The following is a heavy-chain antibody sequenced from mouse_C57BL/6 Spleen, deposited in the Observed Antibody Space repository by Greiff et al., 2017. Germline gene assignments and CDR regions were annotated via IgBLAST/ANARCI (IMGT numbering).Heavy chain of an antibody. CDR3: ARDDGYYVPFAY. D-gene: IGHD2-3*01. J-gene: IGHJ3*01. CDR1: GYTFTSYW. V-gene: IGHV1-64*01. CDR2: IHPNSGST. Sequence: QVQLQQPGAELVKPGASVKLSCKASGYTFTSYWMHWVKQRPGLVLEWIGMIHPNSGSTNYNEKFKSKATLTVDKSSSTAYMQLSSLTSEDAAVYYCARDDGYYVPFAYWGQGTLVTVSA.